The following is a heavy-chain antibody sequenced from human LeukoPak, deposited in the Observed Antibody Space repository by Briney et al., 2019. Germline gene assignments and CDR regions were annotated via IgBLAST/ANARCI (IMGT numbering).Heavy chain of an antibody. Sequence: GGSLRLSCAASGFTVSSNYMSWVRQAPGKGLEWVSSISSSSSYIYYADSVKGRFTISRDNAKNSLYLQMNSLRAEDTAVYYCARDRGIAVWDYFDYWGQGTLVAVSS. D-gene: IGHD6-19*01. CDR3: ARDRGIAVWDYFDY. J-gene: IGHJ4*02. V-gene: IGHV3-21*01. CDR2: ISSSSSYI. CDR1: GFTVSSNY.